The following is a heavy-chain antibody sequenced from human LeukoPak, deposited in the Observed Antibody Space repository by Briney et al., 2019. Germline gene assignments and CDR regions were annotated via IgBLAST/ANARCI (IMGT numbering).Heavy chain of an antibody. CDR1: GFTFSSYA. CDR2: ISYDGSNK. J-gene: IGHJ5*02. D-gene: IGHD5-18*01. CDR3: AKISTVDTAMA. V-gene: IGHV3-30*04. Sequence: PSGGSLRLSCAASGFTFSSYAMHWVRQAPGKGLEWVAVISYDGSNKYYADSVKGRFTISRDNSKNTLYLQMNSLRAEDTAVYYCAKISTVDTAMAWGQGTLVTVSS.